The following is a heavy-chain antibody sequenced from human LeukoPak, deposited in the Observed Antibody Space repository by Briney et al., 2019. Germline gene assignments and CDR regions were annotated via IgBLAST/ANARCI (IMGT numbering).Heavy chain of an antibody. CDR1: GYNFNTFY. Sequence: GESLKISCKGSGYNFNTFYIGWVRQTPETGLEWMGNIYPSDSETKYKPSFQGQITISVDKAITTAYLHLSSLKASDTGMYYCARLIYYGSGRTYFFDSWGQGTLVTVSP. CDR2: IYPSDSET. V-gene: IGHV5-51*01. D-gene: IGHD3-10*01. CDR3: ARLIYYGSGRTYFFDS. J-gene: IGHJ4*02.